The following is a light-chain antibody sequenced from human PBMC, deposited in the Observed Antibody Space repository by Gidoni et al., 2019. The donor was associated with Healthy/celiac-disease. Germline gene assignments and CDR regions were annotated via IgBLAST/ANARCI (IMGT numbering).Light chain of an antibody. CDR1: SSDVGGYNY. CDR2: EVS. J-gene: IGLJ1*01. Sequence: QSALTQPASVSGSPGQSITISCTGTSSDVGGYNYVPWYQQHPGKAPKLMSYEVSNRPSGVSNRFSGSKSGNTASLTISGLQAEDEADYYCSSYTSTSMVFGTGTKVTVL. V-gene: IGLV2-14*01. CDR3: SSYTSTSMV.